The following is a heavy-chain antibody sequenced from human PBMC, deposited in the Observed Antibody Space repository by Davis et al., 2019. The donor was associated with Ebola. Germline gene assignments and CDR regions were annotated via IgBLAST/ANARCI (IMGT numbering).Heavy chain of an antibody. J-gene: IGHJ4*02. CDR2: INAGNGNT. CDR1: GYTFSTYA. V-gene: IGHV1-3*01. Sequence: ASVKVSCKASGYTFSTYAMHWVRQAPGQRLEWMGWINAGNGNTNYAQKLQGRVTMTTDTSTSTAYMELRSLRSDDTAVYYCARDTTVTPPDYWGQGTLVTVSS. D-gene: IGHD4-17*01. CDR3: ARDTTVTPPDY.